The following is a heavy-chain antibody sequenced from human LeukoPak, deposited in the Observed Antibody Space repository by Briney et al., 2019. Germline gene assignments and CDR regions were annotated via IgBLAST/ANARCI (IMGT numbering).Heavy chain of an antibody. V-gene: IGHV1-46*01. Sequence: ASVKVSCKASGYTFTTYYMHWVRQAPGQGLEWMGIINPSGGSTSYAQKLQGRVIMTRDMSTSTVYMELNSLRSEDTAVYYCARDGVAGVYYFDYWGQGTLVTVSS. CDR1: GYTFTTYY. D-gene: IGHD6-19*01. CDR2: INPSGGST. CDR3: ARDGVAGVYYFDY. J-gene: IGHJ4*02.